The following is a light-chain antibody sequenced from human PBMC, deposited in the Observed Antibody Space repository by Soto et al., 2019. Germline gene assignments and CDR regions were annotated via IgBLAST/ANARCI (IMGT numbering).Light chain of an antibody. CDR3: QQRSNWPIP. CDR1: QSVSSN. Sequence: EIVITQSAATLSVSPGERATLSCRASQSVSSNLAWYQQKPGQAPRLLIHGASTRAIGIPARFSGSGSGTDFTLTISGLEPEDFAVYYCQQRSNWPIPFGQGTRLEIK. CDR2: GAS. V-gene: IGKV3-11*01. J-gene: IGKJ5*01.